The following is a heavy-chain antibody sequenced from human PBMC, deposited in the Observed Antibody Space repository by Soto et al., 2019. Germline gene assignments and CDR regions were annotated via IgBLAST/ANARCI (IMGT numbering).Heavy chain of an antibody. CDR3: AREWGDYYGSGSYSKRDNWCDP. CDR2: INPNSGGT. Sequence: QVQLVQSGAEVKKPGASVKVSCKASGYTFTGYYMHWVRQAPGQGLEWMGWINPNSGGTNYAQKFQGWVTITRDTSISTANMELSRLRSDDTAVYYCAREWGDYYGSGSYSKRDNWCDPWGQGTLVTVSS. CDR1: GYTFTGYY. D-gene: IGHD3-10*01. V-gene: IGHV1-2*04. J-gene: IGHJ5*02.